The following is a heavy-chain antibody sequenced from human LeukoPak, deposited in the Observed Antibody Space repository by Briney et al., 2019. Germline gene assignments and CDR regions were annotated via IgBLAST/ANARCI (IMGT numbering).Heavy chain of an antibody. V-gene: IGHV3-74*01. CDR3: ARSAGYGYYYYGMDV. D-gene: IGHD5-18*01. Sequence: GGSLRLSCAASGFTFTSYWMHWVRQASGKGLVWVSRIKSDGSSTSYADSVKGRFTISRDNAKNTLYLQMNSLRAEDTAVYFCARSAGYGYYYYGMDVWGQGTTVTVSS. CDR2: IKSDGSST. J-gene: IGHJ6*02. CDR1: GFTFTSYW.